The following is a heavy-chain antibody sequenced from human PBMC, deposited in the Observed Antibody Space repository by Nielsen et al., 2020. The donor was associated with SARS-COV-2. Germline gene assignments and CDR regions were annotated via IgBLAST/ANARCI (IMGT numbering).Heavy chain of an antibody. CDR2: ISYDGSNK. D-gene: IGHD3-16*01. CDR3: AKGDGRRPFFDY. V-gene: IGHV3-30*18. CDR1: GFTFSSYG. Sequence: GESLKISCAASGFTFSSYGMHWVRQAPGKGLEWVAVISYDGSNKYYADSVKGRFTISRDNSKDTLYLQMNSLRAEDTAVYYCAKGDGRRPFFDYWGQGTLVTVS. J-gene: IGHJ4*02.